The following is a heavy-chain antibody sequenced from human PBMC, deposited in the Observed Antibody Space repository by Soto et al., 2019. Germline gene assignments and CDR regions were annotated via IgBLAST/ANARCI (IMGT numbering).Heavy chain of an antibody. Sequence: QVQLVQSGAEVKKPGSSVKVSCKASGGTFSSYTISWVRQAPGQGLEWMGRIIPILGIANYAQKFQGRVTITADKSTRTADMERSSLRSEDTAVYYCASGEYSSSWYGFYWGQGTLVTVSS. V-gene: IGHV1-69*02. CDR3: ASGEYSSSWYGFY. J-gene: IGHJ4*02. CDR1: GGTFSSYT. D-gene: IGHD6-13*01. CDR2: IIPILGIA.